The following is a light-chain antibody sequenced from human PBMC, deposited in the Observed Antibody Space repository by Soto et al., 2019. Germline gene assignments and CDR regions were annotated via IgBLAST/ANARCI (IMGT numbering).Light chain of an antibody. J-gene: IGLJ1*01. CDR3: AAWDDSLSGYV. V-gene: IGLV1-47*01. CDR2: RNN. Sequence: QSVLTQPPSASGTPGQRVTISCSGSSSNIGSNYVYWYQQLPGTPPKLLIYRNNQRPSGVPDRFSGSKSGTSASLAISGLRSEDEADYYCAAWDDSLSGYVFGTGTKVTV. CDR1: SSNIGSNY.